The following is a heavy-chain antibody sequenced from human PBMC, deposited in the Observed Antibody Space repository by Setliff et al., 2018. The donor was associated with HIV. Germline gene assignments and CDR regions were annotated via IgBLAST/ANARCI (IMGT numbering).Heavy chain of an antibody. CDR2: ISISGDT. D-gene: IGHD4-17*01. CDR3: ARDPTTGLDY. J-gene: IGHJ4*02. V-gene: IGHV4-4*07. CDR1: GGSVTSYY. Sequence: PSETLSLTCTVSGGSVTSYYWSWIRQPAGKRLEWVGRISISGDTNYNPSLKSRATMSLDTSKNQFSLKLNSVTAADTAMYYCARDPTTGLDYWGQGTLVTVSS.